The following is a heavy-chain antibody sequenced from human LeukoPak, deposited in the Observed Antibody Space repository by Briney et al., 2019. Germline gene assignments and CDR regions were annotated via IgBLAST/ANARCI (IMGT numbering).Heavy chain of an antibody. CDR1: GFTFSSYA. D-gene: IGHD2-2*01. CDR3: ARGRRNYQPLYYFDY. Sequence: GGSLRLSCAASGFTFSSYAMSWVRQAPGKGLEWVSAISGSGGSTYYADSVKGRFTISRDNSKNTLYLQMNSLRAADTAVYSCARGRRNYQPLYYFDYWGQGTLVTVSS. V-gene: IGHV3-23*01. J-gene: IGHJ4*02. CDR2: ISGSGGST.